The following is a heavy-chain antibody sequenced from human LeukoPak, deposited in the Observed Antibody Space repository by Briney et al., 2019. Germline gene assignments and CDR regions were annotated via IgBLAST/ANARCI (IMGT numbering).Heavy chain of an antibody. D-gene: IGHD6-25*01. V-gene: IGHV4-59*01. Sequence: SVTLSLICTVSGGSISSYHWSWIRQPPGKGLEGIGYIYYSGSTNYNPSLKSRVTISVDTSKNQFTLKLSSVTAADTAVYYCARDLAADLWGQGTLVTVSS. CDR2: IYYSGST. CDR3: ARDLAADL. CDR1: GGSISSYH. J-gene: IGHJ5*02.